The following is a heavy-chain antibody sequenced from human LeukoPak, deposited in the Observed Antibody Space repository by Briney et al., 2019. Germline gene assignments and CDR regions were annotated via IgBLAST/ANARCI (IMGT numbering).Heavy chain of an antibody. CDR1: GFTFSSYG. V-gene: IGHV3-33*01. J-gene: IGHJ4*02. CDR3: ARDGSGWYYFDY. Sequence: GRSLRLSCAASGFTFSSYGMHWVRQAPGKGLEWVAVIWYDGSNKYYADSVKGRFTISRDNSKNTLYLQMNSLRAEDTAVYYCARDGSGWYYFDYWGQGTLVTVSS. CDR2: IWYDGSNK. D-gene: IGHD6-19*01.